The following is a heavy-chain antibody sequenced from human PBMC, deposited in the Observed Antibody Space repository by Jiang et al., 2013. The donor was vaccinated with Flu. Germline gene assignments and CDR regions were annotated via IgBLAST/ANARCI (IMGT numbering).Heavy chain of an antibody. CDR2: SGST. J-gene: IGHJ6*02. D-gene: IGHD3-16*01. V-gene: IGHV4-30-2*04. CDR3: ARLMGMDV. Sequence: SGSTNYNPSLKSRVTISVDTSKNQFSLKLSSVTAADTAVYYCARLMGMDVWGQGTTVTVSS.